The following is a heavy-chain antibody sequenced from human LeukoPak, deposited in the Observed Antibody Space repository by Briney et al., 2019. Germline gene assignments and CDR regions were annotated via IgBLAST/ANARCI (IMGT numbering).Heavy chain of an antibody. Sequence: GGSLRLSCVASGFTFSSYAMSWVRQAPGKGLEWVSGISGSGANTYYADSAKGRFTISRDNSKNTLYLQMNSLRAEDTALYFCAKLSTRGIVGAPDYWGQGTLVTVSS. CDR2: ISGSGANT. V-gene: IGHV3-23*01. D-gene: IGHD1-26*01. CDR1: GFTFSSYA. J-gene: IGHJ4*02. CDR3: AKLSTRGIVGAPDY.